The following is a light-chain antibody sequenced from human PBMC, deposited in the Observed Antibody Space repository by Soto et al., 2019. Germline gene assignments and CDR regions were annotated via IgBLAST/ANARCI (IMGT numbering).Light chain of an antibody. J-gene: IGLJ3*02. V-gene: IGLV2-8*01. CDR1: SSDVGAYNY. CDR2: EVT. Sequence: QSVLTQPPSASGSPGQSVTISCTGSSSDVGAYNYVSWYQQHPGKAPKLMIYEVTKRPSGVPDRFSGSKSGNTASLTVSGLQAEYEADYYCSSYAGSNNLPFGGGTKLTVL. CDR3: SSYAGSNNLP.